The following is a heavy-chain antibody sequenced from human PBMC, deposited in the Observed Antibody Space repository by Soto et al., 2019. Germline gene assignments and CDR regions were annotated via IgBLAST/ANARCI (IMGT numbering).Heavy chain of an antibody. D-gene: IGHD4-17*01. J-gene: IGHJ5*02. V-gene: IGHV1-46*03. Sequence: QVQLVQSGAEVKKPGASVKVSCKASGYTFTSYYMHWVRQAPGQGLEWMGIINPSGGSTSYAQKFQGRVTMTRDTSTSTVYMELSSLRSEDTAVYYCARSYGDYDRSGWFDPWCQGTLVTVSS. CDR3: ARSYGDYDRSGWFDP. CDR2: INPSGGST. CDR1: GYTFTSYY.